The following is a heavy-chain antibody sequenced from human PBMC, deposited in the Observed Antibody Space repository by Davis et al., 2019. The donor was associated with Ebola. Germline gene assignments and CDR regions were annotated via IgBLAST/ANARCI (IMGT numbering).Heavy chain of an antibody. Sequence: GESLKISCAASGFTFSSYGMHWVRQAPGKGLEWVAVISYDGSNKYYADSVKGRFTISRDNSKNTLYLQMNSLRAEDTAVYYCAKVAVAVNWYFDLWGRGTLVTVS. D-gene: IGHD6-19*01. CDR2: ISYDGSNK. V-gene: IGHV3-30*18. J-gene: IGHJ2*01. CDR3: AKVAVAVNWYFDL. CDR1: GFTFSSYG.